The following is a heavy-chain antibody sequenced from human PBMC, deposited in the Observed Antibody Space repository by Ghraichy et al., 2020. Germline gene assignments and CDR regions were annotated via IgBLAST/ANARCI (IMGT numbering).Heavy chain of an antibody. V-gene: IGHV1-18*01. Sequence: ASVKVSCKASGYTFTSYGISWVRQAPGQGLEWMGWISAYNGNTNYAQKLQGRVTMTTDTSTSTAYMELRSLRSDDTAVYYCARDNKYGDPRGQYNWFDPWGQGTLVTVSS. CDR1: GYTFTSYG. J-gene: IGHJ5*02. D-gene: IGHD4-17*01. CDR3: ARDNKYGDPRGQYNWFDP. CDR2: ISAYNGNT.